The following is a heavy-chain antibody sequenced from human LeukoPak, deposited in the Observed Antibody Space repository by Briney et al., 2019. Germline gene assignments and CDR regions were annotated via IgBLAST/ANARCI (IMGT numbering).Heavy chain of an antibody. V-gene: IGHV4-34*01. Sequence: SETLSLTCAVYGGSFSDYYWSWVRQPPGKGLEWIGEINRGGSTTYNPSLKSRVTISVDTSKNQFSLKLSSVTAADTAVYYCARENTIFGVGMDVWGQGTTVTVSS. CDR2: INRGGST. CDR1: GGSFSDYY. CDR3: ARENTIFGVGMDV. D-gene: IGHD3-3*01. J-gene: IGHJ6*02.